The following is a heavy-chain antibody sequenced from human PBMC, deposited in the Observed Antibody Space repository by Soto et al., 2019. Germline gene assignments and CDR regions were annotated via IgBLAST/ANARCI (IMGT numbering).Heavy chain of an antibody. V-gene: IGHV1-24*01. J-gene: IGHJ4*02. CDR2: FDPEEGET. CDR3: ATLPKILWFGELFYY. Sequence: ASVKVSCKVSGYTLTELSMHWVRQAPGKGLEWMGGFDPEEGETIYAQKFQGRVTITEETSTDTAYMELSSLRSEDTAVYYCATLPKILWFGELFYYWGQGTLVTVSS. D-gene: IGHD3-10*01. CDR1: GYTLTELS.